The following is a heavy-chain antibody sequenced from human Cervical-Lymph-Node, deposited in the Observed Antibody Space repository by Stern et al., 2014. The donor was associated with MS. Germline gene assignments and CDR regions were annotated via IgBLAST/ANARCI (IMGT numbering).Heavy chain of an antibody. Sequence: VQLEESGGGLVQPGGSLRLSCAASGFTFSSYAMSWVRQAPGTGLERVSAISGSCGSTYYADSVKGRFPISRDNSKNTLYLQMNSLRAEDTAVYYCAKSSTDYYYGMDVWGQGTTVTVSS. CDR3: AKSSTDYYYGMDV. CDR1: GFTFSSYA. J-gene: IGHJ6*02. CDR2: ISGSCGST. D-gene: IGHD4-17*01. V-gene: IGHV3-23*04.